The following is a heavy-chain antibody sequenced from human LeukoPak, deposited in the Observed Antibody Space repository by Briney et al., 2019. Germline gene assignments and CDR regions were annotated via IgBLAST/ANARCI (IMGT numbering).Heavy chain of an antibody. CDR1: GFTFSSHA. D-gene: IGHD3-22*01. J-gene: IGHJ4*02. V-gene: IGHV3-30-3*01. CDR2: ISYDGSNK. Sequence: PGGSLRLSCAASGFTFSSHAMHWVRQAPGKGLEWVAVISYDGSNKYYADSVKGRFTISRDNSKNTLYLQMYSLRAEDTAVYYCARDGGHYYDSSGYLFDYWGQGTLVTVSS. CDR3: ARDGGHYYDSSGYLFDY.